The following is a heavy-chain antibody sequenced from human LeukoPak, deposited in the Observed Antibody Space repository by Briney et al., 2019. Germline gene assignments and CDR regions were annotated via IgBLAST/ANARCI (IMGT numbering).Heavy chain of an antibody. CDR3: ARGYYDFWSGYYFRNWFDP. J-gene: IGHJ5*02. Sequence: ASVKVSCKASGYTFTGYYMHWVRQAPGQGLEWMGWINPNSGGTNYAQKFQGRVTMTRDTSISTAYMELSRLRYDDTAVYYCARGYYDFWSGYYFRNWFDPWGQGTLVTVSS. D-gene: IGHD3-3*01. V-gene: IGHV1-2*02. CDR1: GYTFTGYY. CDR2: INPNSGGT.